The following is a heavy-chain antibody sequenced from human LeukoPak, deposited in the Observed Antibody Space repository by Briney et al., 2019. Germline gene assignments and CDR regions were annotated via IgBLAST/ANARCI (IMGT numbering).Heavy chain of an antibody. Sequence: PSETLSLTCAVYGGSFSGYYWSWIRQPPGKGLEWIGSIYSGGTTYYSPSLKSRVTISVDTSKNQFSLKLSSVTAADTAVYYCARRRYYYDSSGYAYWGQGTLVTVSS. CDR3: ARRRYYYDSSGYAY. CDR2: IYSGGTT. V-gene: IGHV4-34*01. CDR1: GGSFSGYY. J-gene: IGHJ4*02. D-gene: IGHD3-22*01.